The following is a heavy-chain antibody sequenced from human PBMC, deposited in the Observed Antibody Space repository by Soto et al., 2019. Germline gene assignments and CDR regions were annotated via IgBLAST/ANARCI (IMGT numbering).Heavy chain of an antibody. J-gene: IGHJ6*02. V-gene: IGHV3-30*18. CDR1: GFTFSSYG. Sequence: GGSLRLSCAASGFTFSSYGMHWVRQAPGKGLEWVAVISYDGSNKYYADSVRGRFTISRDNSKNTLYLQMNSLRAEDTAVYYCAKGVRGVISPPGYYYYGMDVWGQGTTVTVSS. D-gene: IGHD3-10*01. CDR2: ISYDGSNK. CDR3: AKGVRGVISPPGYYYYGMDV.